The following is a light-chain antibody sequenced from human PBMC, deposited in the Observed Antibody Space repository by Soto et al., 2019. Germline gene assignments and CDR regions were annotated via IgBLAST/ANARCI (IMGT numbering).Light chain of an antibody. CDR2: DVS. CDR3: LQYQNWPRT. CDR1: QSIRHS. J-gene: IGKJ1*01. V-gene: IGKV3-15*01. Sequence: EILMTQSPATLSVSPGERANLSCRASQSIRHSLAWIQQKPGQAPRLLLYDVSFIATDIPPRFSGSGSGTDFTLTISSLQSEDFAVYDCLQYQNWPRTFGQGTKVYIK.